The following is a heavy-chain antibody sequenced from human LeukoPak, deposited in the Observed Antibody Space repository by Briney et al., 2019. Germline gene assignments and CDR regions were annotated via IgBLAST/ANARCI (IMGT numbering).Heavy chain of an antibody. V-gene: IGHV4-59*01. CDR2: IYYSGST. CDR1: GGSFSSYY. D-gene: IGHD3-10*01. Sequence: SETLSLTCAVYGGSFSSYYWSWIRQPPGKGLEWIGYIYYSGSTNYNPSLKSRVTISVDTSKNQFSLKLSSVTAADTAVYFCASRPCGSGTPPFDYWGQGTLVTVSS. J-gene: IGHJ4*02. CDR3: ASRPCGSGTPPFDY.